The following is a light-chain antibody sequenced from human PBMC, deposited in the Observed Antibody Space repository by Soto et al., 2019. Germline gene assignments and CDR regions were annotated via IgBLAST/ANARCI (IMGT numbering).Light chain of an antibody. CDR3: QQYGSSPRT. J-gene: IGKJ1*01. CDR1: QSVGSG. Sequence: EIVMTQSPSTLSVSTGERATLSCRASQSVGSGLAWYQQKPGQAPRLVIYDIFTRATGVPTRISGSGSGTDFTLTISRLEPEDFAVYYCQQYGSSPRTFGQGTKVDIK. V-gene: IGKV3-20*01. CDR2: DIF.